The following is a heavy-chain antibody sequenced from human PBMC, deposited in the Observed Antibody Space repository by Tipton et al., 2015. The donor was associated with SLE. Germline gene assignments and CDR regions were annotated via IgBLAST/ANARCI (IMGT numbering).Heavy chain of an antibody. CDR3: ARDAGPRDYFDF. V-gene: IGHV4-59*12. Sequence: TLSLTCSVSGGSTTRFYWSWIRQSPGKTMEWIGYVYYSGNTNYNPSLKSRVTISMDTSKNQVSLRLNSVTAADTAVYYCARDAGPRDYFDFWGQGTLVTVSS. CDR1: GGSTTRFY. J-gene: IGHJ4*02. CDR2: VYYSGNT.